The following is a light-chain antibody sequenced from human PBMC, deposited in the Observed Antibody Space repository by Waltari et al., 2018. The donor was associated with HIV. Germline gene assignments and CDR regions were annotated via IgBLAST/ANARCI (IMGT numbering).Light chain of an antibody. V-gene: IGLV3-9*01. CDR2: DNN. J-gene: IGLJ1*01. CDR3: QVWDSDTGV. Sequence: SYELTQTPSVSVSLGQTATVACGGDNLASKDVHWYQQKPGRPPVLVIYDNNKRPSGIPGGFSGFNSGITATLTISGAQGDDEADYYCQVWDSDTGVFGSGTKVTVL. CDR1: NLASKD.